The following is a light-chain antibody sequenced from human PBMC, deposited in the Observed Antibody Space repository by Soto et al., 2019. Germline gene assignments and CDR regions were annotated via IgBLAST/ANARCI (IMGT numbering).Light chain of an antibody. CDR3: CSYTSSSTYVV. CDR1: SSDVGGYNY. CDR2: DVS. V-gene: IGLV2-14*01. Sequence: QSALTQPASVSGSPGQSITISCTGTSSDVGGYNYVSWYQQHPGKAPKLMIYDVSNRPSGVSNRFSGSKSGNTASLTISGLQAEDEADYYSCSYTSSSTYVVFRGGTKLTVL. J-gene: IGLJ2*01.